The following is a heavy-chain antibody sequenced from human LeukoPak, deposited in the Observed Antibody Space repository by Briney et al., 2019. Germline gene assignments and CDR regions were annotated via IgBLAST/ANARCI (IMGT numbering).Heavy chain of an antibody. D-gene: IGHD2-21*02. CDR1: GFTFSDYY. CDR3: ARGLYCGGDCYPPQFDY. V-gene: IGHV3-11*01. Sequence: GGSLRLSCAASGFTFSDYYMSWLRQAPGKGLEWVSYISSSSNNIYYADSVKGRFTSSRDNAKNSLYLQMNSLRAEDTAVYYCARGLYCGGDCYPPQFDYWGQGTLVTVSS. J-gene: IGHJ4*02. CDR2: ISSSSNNI.